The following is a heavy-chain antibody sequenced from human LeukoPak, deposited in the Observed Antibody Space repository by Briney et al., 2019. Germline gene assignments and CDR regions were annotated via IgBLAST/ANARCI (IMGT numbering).Heavy chain of an antibody. J-gene: IGHJ4*02. CDR3: ARDPTTVVTLPYYFDF. CDR2: VNHRGTT. V-gene: IGHV4-34*01. CDR1: GGSFTGHH. D-gene: IGHD4-23*01. Sequence: SGTLSLTCAVYGGSFTGHHWNWIRQSAGKGLEWIGEVNHRGTTNYNPSLKSRVTISVDTSKNQFFLKLTSVTAADTAVYYCARDPTTVVTLPYYFDFWGQGTLVTVSS.